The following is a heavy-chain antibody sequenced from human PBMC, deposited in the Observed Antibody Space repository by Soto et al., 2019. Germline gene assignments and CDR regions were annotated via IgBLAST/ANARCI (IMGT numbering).Heavy chain of an antibody. Sequence: QVQLVQSGAEVKKPGASVKVSCKASGYTFTSYYMHWVRQAPGQGLEWMGIINPSGGSTSYAQKFQGRVTMTRDTSTSTVYMELSGLRSEETAGYYCARSKIAALCVDCWGQGTLVAVSS. CDR3: ARSKIAALCVDC. CDR1: GYTFTSYY. J-gene: IGHJ4*02. V-gene: IGHV1-46*03. D-gene: IGHD6-6*01. CDR2: INPSGGST.